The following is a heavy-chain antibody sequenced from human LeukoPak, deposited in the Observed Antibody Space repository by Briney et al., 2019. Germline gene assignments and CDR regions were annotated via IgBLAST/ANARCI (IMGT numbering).Heavy chain of an antibody. CDR2: IYHSGST. CDR3: ARERGSVTASSGAFDI. J-gene: IGHJ3*02. V-gene: IGHV4-59*02. CDR1: GGSVSGYH. D-gene: IGHD2-21*02. Sequence: PSETLSLTCTVSGGSVSGYHWSWIRQSPGTGLEWIGNIYHSGSTKYNPSLKSRFIVSVDTSKNQFSLKVSSVTAADTAVYYCARERGSVTASSGAFDIWGQGTMVTVSS.